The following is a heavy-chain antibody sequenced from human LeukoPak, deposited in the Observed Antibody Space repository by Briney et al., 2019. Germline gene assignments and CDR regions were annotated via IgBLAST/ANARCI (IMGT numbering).Heavy chain of an antibody. CDR3: AKSLDYGSGSYYLQYYYYYGMDV. D-gene: IGHD3-10*01. CDR2: ISGSGGST. Sequence: GGSLRLPCAASGFTFSSYAMSWVRQAPGKGLEWVSAISGSGGSTYYADSVKGRFTISRDNSKNTLYLQMNSLRAEDTAVYYCAKSLDYGSGSYYLQYYYYYGMDVWGQGTTVTVSS. CDR1: GFTFSSYA. V-gene: IGHV3-23*01. J-gene: IGHJ6*02.